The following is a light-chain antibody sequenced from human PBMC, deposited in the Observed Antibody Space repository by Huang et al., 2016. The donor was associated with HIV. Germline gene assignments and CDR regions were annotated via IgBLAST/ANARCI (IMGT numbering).Light chain of an antibody. CDR2: DAS. Sequence: EIVLTQSPATLSLSPGDRATLSCRASQSISTFLACYHHKPGQAPRLLIYDASTRAAGIPPRFSVSGSGTDFTLTISSLEPEDFAIYYCQQRSNWPPLTFGGGTKVEIK. CDR3: QQRSNWPPLT. CDR1: QSISTF. J-gene: IGKJ4*01. V-gene: IGKV3-11*01.